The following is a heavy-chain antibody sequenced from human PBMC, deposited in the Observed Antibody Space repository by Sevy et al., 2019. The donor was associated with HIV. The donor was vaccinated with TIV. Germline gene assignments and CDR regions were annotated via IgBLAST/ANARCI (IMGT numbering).Heavy chain of an antibody. D-gene: IGHD6-13*01. CDR2: IYYSGST. CDR3: ARALPPGRYSSSWHGYYGMDV. J-gene: IGHJ6*02. CDR1: GGSISSYY. V-gene: IGHV4-59*13. Sequence: SETLSLTCTVSGGSISSYYWSWIRQPPGKGLEWIGYIYYSGSTNYNPSLKSRVTISVDTSNNQFSLKLSSVTAADTAVYYCARALPPGRYSSSWHGYYGMDVWGQGTTVTVSS.